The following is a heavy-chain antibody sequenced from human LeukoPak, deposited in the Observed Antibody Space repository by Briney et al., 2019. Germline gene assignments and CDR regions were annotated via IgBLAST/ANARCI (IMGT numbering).Heavy chain of an antibody. J-gene: IGHJ4*02. CDR1: GGSIRSYY. CDR2: IHYSGSA. Sequence: SETLSLTCSVSGGSIRSYYWSWIRQPPGKGLEWIGYIHYSGSANYNPSIKSRVTISVDPSKNLLSLKLTSVTAADTGVYYCARLTMTTGPGDYWGQGTLVTVSS. V-gene: IGHV4-59*08. D-gene: IGHD4/OR15-4a*01. CDR3: ARLTMTTGPGDY.